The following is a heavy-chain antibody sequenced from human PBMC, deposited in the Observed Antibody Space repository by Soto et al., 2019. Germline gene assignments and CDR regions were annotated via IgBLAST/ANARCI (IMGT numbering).Heavy chain of an antibody. Sequence: SETLSLTCAVSGGSISSSNWWSWVRQPPGKGLEWIGEIYHSGSTNYNPSLKSRVTISVDKSKNQFSLKLSSVTAADTAVYYCARDIRAEWLLSYYYYSGMDVWGQGTTVTVSS. D-gene: IGHD3-3*01. V-gene: IGHV4-4*02. CDR2: IYHSGST. CDR3: ARDIRAEWLLSYYYYSGMDV. CDR1: GGSISSSNW. J-gene: IGHJ6*02.